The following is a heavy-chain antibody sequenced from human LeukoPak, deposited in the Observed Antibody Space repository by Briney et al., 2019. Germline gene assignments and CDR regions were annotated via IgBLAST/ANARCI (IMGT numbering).Heavy chain of an antibody. D-gene: IGHD6-6*01. CDR1: GGSFSGYY. Sequence: SETLSLTCAVYGGSFSGYYWSWIRQPPGKGLEWIGEINHSGSTNYNPSLKSRVTISVDTSKNQFSLKLSSVTAADTAVYYCARGRQPVRWFDPWGQGTLVTVSS. CDR3: ARGRQPVRWFDP. J-gene: IGHJ5*02. CDR2: INHSGST. V-gene: IGHV4-34*01.